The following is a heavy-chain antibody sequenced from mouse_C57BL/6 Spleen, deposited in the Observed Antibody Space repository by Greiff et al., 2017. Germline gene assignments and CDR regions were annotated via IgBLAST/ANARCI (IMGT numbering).Heavy chain of an antibody. CDR1: GYTFTSYW. Sequence: VQLQQPGAELVKPGASVKLSCKASGYTFTSYWMQWVKQRPGQGLEWIGEIDPSDSYTNYNQKFKGKATLTVDTSSSTAYMQLSSLTSEDSAVYYCARSYYYGSSKYFDYWGQGTTLTVSS. D-gene: IGHD1-1*01. J-gene: IGHJ2*01. V-gene: IGHV1-50*01. CDR3: ARSYYYGSSKYFDY. CDR2: IDPSDSYT.